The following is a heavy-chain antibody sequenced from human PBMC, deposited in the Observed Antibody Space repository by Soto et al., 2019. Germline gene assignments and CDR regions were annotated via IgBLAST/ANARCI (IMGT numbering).Heavy chain of an antibody. CDR2: IYYSGST. D-gene: IGHD6-19*01. CDR3: ARGSDNSGWYLEN. Sequence: SETLSLTCADSYGSISSYYWNWLRQPPGKGLEWIGYIYYSGSTNYNPSLKSRVTMSVDTSKKWFSLKLSSVTAADTAVYYCARGSDNSGWYLENWGRGILVTVSS. J-gene: IGHJ4*02. V-gene: IGHV4-59*01. CDR1: YGSISSYY.